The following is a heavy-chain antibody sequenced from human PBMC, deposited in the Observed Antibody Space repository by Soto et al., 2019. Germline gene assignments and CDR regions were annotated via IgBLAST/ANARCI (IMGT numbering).Heavy chain of an antibody. V-gene: IGHV2-5*02. J-gene: IGHJ6*02. Sequence: SGPTLVNPTQTLTLTCTFSGFSLSTGGMGVGWIRQPPGKALEWLALIYWDGDRRYRPSLMSRPTIAKDTSKNQVVLTMTSMDPVDTATYYCVHSRCGGDCLQSYSSHYYYGMDIWGQGTTVTVSS. CDR1: GFSLSTGGMG. CDR3: VHSRCGGDCLQSYSSHYYYGMDI. CDR2: IYWDGDR. D-gene: IGHD2-21*02.